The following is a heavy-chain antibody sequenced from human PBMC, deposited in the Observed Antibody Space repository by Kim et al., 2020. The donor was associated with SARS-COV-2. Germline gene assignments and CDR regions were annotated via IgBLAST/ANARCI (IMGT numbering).Heavy chain of an antibody. Sequence: GGSLRLSCAASGFTFSSYAMSWVRQAPGKGLEWVSAISGSGGSTYYADSVKGRFTISRDNSKNTLYLQMNSLRAEDTAVYYCAKDGGYCSGGSCYSLYYYYGMDVWGQGTTVTVSS. J-gene: IGHJ6*02. CDR1: GFTFSSYA. V-gene: IGHV3-23*01. CDR2: ISGSGGST. D-gene: IGHD2-15*01. CDR3: AKDGGYCSGGSCYSLYYYYGMDV.